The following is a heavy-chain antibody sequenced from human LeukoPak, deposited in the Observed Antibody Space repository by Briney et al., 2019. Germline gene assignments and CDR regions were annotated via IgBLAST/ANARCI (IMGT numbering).Heavy chain of an antibody. CDR2: ITSGSSPI. CDR1: GFTFRSYS. J-gene: IGHJ4*02. D-gene: IGHD4-17*01. V-gene: IGHV3-48*02. Sequence: GGSLRLSCAASGFTFRSYSMNWVRQAPGKGLEWVSYITSGSSPIYYADSVKGRFTISRDNAKNSLYLQMNSLRDEDTAVYYCARRAYGDDSFDYWGQGNLVTVSS. CDR3: ARRAYGDDSFDY.